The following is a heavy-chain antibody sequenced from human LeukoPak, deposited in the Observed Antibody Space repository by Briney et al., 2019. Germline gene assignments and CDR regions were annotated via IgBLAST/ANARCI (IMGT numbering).Heavy chain of an antibody. CDR3: AKDERYYGMDV. Sequence: PGRSLRLSCAASGFTFSSYGMHWVRQAPGKGLEWVAVISYDGSNKYYADSVKGRFTISRDNSKNTLYLQMNSLRAEDTAVYYCAKDERYYGMDVWGKGPRSPSPQ. CDR2: ISYDGSNK. CDR1: GFTFSSYG. J-gene: IGHJ6*01. V-gene: IGHV3-30*18.